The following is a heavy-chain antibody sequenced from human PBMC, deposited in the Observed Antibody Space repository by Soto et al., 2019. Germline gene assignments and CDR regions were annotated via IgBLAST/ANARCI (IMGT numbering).Heavy chain of an antibody. CDR1: GFTFSSYS. D-gene: IGHD3-9*01. CDR2: ISSSSSYI. V-gene: IGHV3-21*01. Sequence: GGSLRLSCAASGFTFSSYSMNWVRQAPGKGLEWVSSISSSSSYIYYADSVEGRFTIYRDNAKNSLYLQMNSLRAEDTAVYYCARDRAHYDSLTGYYLTYYYYYGMDVWGQGTTVTVSS. J-gene: IGHJ6*02. CDR3: ARDRAHYDSLTGYYLTYYYYYGMDV.